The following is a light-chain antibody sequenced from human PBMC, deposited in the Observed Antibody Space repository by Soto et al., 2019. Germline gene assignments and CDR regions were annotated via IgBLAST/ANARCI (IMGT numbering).Light chain of an antibody. J-gene: IGKJ1*01. Sequence: DVVMTQSPLSLPVTLGQPASISCRSSQSLVYSDGNTYLNWFQQRPGQSPRRLIYKVSNRDSGVPDRFSGSGSGTDFTLKISRVEAEDVGVYYCMQGTHWPVPWTFGQGTKVEIK. V-gene: IGKV2-30*01. CDR1: QSLVYSDGNTY. CDR2: KVS. CDR3: MQGTHWPVPWT.